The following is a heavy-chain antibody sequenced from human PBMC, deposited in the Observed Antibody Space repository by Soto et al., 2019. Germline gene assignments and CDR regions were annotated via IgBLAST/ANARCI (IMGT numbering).Heavy chain of an antibody. CDR1: GLTFRDDW. V-gene: IGHV3-7*03. CDR2: INQDGSER. CDR3: AVYGYGVSAAAY. D-gene: IGHD4-17*01. Sequence: PGGSMRLSCAGSGLTFRDDWLRWVRQAAGKGLEWVANINQDGSERYYVDSVRGRFTISRDNVENSLYLQLNSLRPEDTAVYYCAVYGYGVSAAAYWGQGTLVTVSS. J-gene: IGHJ4*02.